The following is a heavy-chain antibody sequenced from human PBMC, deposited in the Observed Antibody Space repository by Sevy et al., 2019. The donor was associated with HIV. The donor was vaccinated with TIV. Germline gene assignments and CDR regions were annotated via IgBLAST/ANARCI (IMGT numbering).Heavy chain of an antibody. J-gene: IGHJ6*02. V-gene: IGHV3-30-3*01. CDR3: ARDKGQLWRRAYYGMDV. D-gene: IGHD5-18*01. Sequence: GGSLRLSCAASGFTFSSYAMHWVRQAPGKGLEWVAVISYDGSNKYYADSVKGRFTISRDNSKNTLYLQMNSLRAEDTAVYYCARDKGQLWRRAYYGMDVWGQGPRSPSP. CDR2: ISYDGSNK. CDR1: GFTFSSYA.